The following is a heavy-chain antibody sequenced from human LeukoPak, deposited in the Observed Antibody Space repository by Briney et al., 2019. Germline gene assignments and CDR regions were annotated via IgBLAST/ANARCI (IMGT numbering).Heavy chain of an antibody. CDR1: GYTFTNYG. Sequence: ASVKVSCKASGYTFTNYGVSWVRQAPGQGLEWMGWISAYNANTNYAQKLQGRVTMTTDTSTSTAYMELRSLRSDDTAVYYCARDHYDVLTGYAYNAFDIWGQGTMVAVSS. J-gene: IGHJ3*02. CDR2: ISAYNANT. D-gene: IGHD3-9*01. CDR3: ARDHYDVLTGYAYNAFDI. V-gene: IGHV1-18*01.